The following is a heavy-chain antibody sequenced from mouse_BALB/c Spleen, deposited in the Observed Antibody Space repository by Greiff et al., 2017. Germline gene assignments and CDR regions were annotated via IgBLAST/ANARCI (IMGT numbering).Heavy chain of an antibody. CDR1: GYAFTNYL. Sequence: VQLQQSGAELVRPGTSVKVSCKASGYAFTNYLIEWVKQRPGQGLEWIGVINPGSGGTNYNEKFKGKATLTADKSSSTAYMQLSSLTSDDSAVYFCARSDYYGYYFDYWGQGTTLTVSS. V-gene: IGHV1-54*01. J-gene: IGHJ2*01. CDR2: INPGSGGT. D-gene: IGHD1-1*01. CDR3: ARSDYYGYYFDY.